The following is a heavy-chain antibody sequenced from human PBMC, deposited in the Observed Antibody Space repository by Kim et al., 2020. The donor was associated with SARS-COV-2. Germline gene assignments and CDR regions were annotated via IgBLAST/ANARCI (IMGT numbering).Heavy chain of an antibody. CDR3: ARRWGYSYGPYYFDY. J-gene: IGHJ4*02. V-gene: IGHV1-69*01. Sequence: KFQGRVQITADESTSTAYMELSSLRSEDTAVYYCARRWGYSYGPYYFDYWGQGTLVTVSS. D-gene: IGHD5-18*01.